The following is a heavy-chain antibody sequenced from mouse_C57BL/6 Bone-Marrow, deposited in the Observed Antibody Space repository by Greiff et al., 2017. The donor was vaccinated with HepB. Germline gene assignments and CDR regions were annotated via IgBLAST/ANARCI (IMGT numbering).Heavy chain of an antibody. CDR1: GYTFTSYW. Sequence: QVQLQQPGAELVKPGASVKLSCKASGYTFTSYWMQWVKQRPGQGLEWIGELDPSDSYTNYNQKFKGKATLTVDTSSSTAYMQLSSLTSEDSAVYYCSRYVDYYAMDYWGQGTSVTVSA. CDR3: SRYVDYYAMDY. V-gene: IGHV1-50*01. CDR2: LDPSDSYT. J-gene: IGHJ4*01.